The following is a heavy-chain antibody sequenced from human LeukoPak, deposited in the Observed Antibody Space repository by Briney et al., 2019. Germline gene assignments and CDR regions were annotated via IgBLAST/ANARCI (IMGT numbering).Heavy chain of an antibody. CDR2: IYYSGST. V-gene: IGHV4-59*01. D-gene: IGHD6-13*01. CDR1: GGSISSYY. Sequence: SETLSLTCTVSGGSISSYYWSWIRQPPGKGLEWIGYIYYSGSTNYNPSLKSRVTILVDTSKNQFSLKLSSVTAADTAVYYCARRAYSSSWYRGAFDIWGQGTMVTVSS. J-gene: IGHJ3*02. CDR3: ARRAYSSSWYRGAFDI.